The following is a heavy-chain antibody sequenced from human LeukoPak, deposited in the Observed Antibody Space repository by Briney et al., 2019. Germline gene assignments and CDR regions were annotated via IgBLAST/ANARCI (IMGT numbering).Heavy chain of an antibody. J-gene: IGHJ4*02. CDR2: INPNSGGT. CDR3: ARDSADIVVVPAAIRELDY. D-gene: IGHD2-2*02. Sequence: GASVKVSCKASGYTFTGYYMHWVRQAPGQGLEWMGWINPNSGGTNYAQKFQGRVTMTRDTSISTAYMELSRLRSDDTAVYYCARDSADIVVVPAAIRELDYWGQGTLVTVSS. V-gene: IGHV1-2*02. CDR1: GYTFTGYY.